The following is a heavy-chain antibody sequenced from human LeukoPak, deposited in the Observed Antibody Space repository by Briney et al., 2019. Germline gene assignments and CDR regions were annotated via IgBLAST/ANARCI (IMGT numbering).Heavy chain of an antibody. V-gene: IGHV4-39*01. Sequence: SETLSLTCTVSGGSISSSRYYWGWIRQPPGKGLEWIGSIYYSGSTYYNPSLKSRVTISVDTSKNQFSLKLSSVTAADTAVYYCARGTTVTTHYYYGMDVWGQGTTVTVSS. D-gene: IGHD4-17*01. CDR3: ARGTTVTTHYYYGMDV. J-gene: IGHJ6*02. CDR1: GGSISSSRYY. CDR2: IYYSGST.